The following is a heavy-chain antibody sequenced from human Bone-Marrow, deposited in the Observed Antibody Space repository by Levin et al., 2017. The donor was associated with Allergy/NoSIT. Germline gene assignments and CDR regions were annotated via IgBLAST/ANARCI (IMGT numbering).Heavy chain of an antibody. V-gene: IGHV1-69*13. CDR1: GGTFRNNA. D-gene: IGHD1-1*01. CDR3: ATPYNIWPDVFDI. CDR2: IIPIFGTP. Sequence: GASVKVSCKASGGTFRNNAISWVRQAPGQGLEWMGGIIPIFGTPTYAHRFQGRLTISADEGTSPAYMELSSLRSEDTALYYCATPYNIWPDVFDIWGQGTMVTVSS. J-gene: IGHJ3*02.